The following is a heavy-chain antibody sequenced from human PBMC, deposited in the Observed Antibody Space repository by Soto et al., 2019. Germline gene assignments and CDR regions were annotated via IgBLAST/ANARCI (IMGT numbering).Heavy chain of an antibody. CDR2: IYYSGST. CDR3: ARGFTMVRGVLTPNWFDP. D-gene: IGHD3-10*01. CDR1: GGSVSSGSYY. Sequence: QVQLQESGPGLVKPSETLSLTCTVSGGSVSSGSYYWSWIRQPPGKGLEWIGYIYYSGSTNYNPPLKSRVTISVDTSKNQFSLKLSSVTAADTAVYYCARGFTMVRGVLTPNWFDPWGQGTLVTVSS. J-gene: IGHJ5*02. V-gene: IGHV4-61*01.